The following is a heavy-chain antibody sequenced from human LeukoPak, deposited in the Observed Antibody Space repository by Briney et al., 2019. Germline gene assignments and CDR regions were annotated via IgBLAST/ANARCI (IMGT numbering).Heavy chain of an antibody. V-gene: IGHV4-59*11. CDR1: GASISTHY. Sequence: SETLSLTWTVSGASISTHYWSCHRHPARKELEWIAYLLDTESNKDNPSLKSRVALSADTSKNQFALRLPSVTAADTDIYSCETLKRGSVFGYFNFWGQGLLVTVSS. CDR2: LLDTESN. J-gene: IGHJ4*02. D-gene: IGHD3-3*01. CDR3: ETLKRGSVFGYFNF.